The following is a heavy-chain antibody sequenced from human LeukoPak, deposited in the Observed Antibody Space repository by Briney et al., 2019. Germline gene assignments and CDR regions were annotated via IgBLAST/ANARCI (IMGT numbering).Heavy chain of an antibody. CDR3: AKSYDSSGYYNY. V-gene: IGHV4-39*07. D-gene: IGHD3-22*01. Sequence: SETLSLTCTVSGGSISSSSYYWGWIRQPPGKGLEWIGSIYYSGSTYYNPSLKSRVTISVDTSKNQFSLKLSSVTAADTAVYYCAKSYDSSGYYNYWGQGTLVTVSS. CDR1: GGSISSSSYY. CDR2: IYYSGST. J-gene: IGHJ4*02.